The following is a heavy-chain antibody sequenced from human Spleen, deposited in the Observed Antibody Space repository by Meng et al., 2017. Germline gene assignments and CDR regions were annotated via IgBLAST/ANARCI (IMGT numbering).Heavy chain of an antibody. J-gene: IGHJ3*02. D-gene: IGHD1-26*01. CDR2: ISSSGSHK. CDR1: GFSFSSYE. CDR3: ARGEQEADM. Sequence: LSLTCAASGFSFSSYEMNWVRQAPGKGLEWVSYISSSGSHKYYVDSVKGRFTISRDNAKNSLYLQMSSLRAEDTAVYYCARGEQEADMWGQGTMVTVSS. V-gene: IGHV3-48*03.